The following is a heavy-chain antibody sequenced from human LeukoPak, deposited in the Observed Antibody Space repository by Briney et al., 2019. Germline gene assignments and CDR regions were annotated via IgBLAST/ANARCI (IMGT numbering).Heavy chain of an antibody. CDR1: GVSISSSNSY. Sequence: SETLSLTCTVSGVSISSSNSYWGWIRQPPGQGLEWIGSIYYSGNTYYNASLKSQVSISIDTSKNQFSLRLSSVTAADTAVYYCARGRREDAHVWGSRNGGDYWGQGTLVTVSS. J-gene: IGHJ4*02. V-gene: IGHV4-39*01. CDR2: IYYSGNT. D-gene: IGHD3-16*01. CDR3: ARGRREDAHVWGSRNGGDY.